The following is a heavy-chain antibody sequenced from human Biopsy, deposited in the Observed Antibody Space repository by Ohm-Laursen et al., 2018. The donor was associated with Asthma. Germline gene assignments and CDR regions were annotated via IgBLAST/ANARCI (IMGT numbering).Heavy chain of an antibody. J-gene: IGHJ4*02. CDR1: GFTFSSYG. CDR3: ASQSSGPDFWSGYYYFDY. CDR2: ISYDGSNK. D-gene: IGHD3-3*01. Sequence: SLRLSCAAPGFTFSSYGMHWVRQAPGKGLEWVAVISYDGSNKYYADSVKGRFTISRDNSKNTLYLQMSSLRAEDTAVYYCASQSSGPDFWSGYYYFDYWGQGTLVTVSS. V-gene: IGHV3-30*03.